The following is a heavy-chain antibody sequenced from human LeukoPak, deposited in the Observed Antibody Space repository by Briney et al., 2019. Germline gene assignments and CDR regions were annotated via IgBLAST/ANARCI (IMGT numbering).Heavy chain of an antibody. CDR2: IYSGGST. J-gene: IGHJ4*02. Sequence: GGSLRLSCAASGFTVSSNYMSWVRQAPGKGLEWVSVIYSGGSTYYADSGKGRFTISRDNSKNKLYLQMNSLRAEDTAVYYCARVDKDSSGWYSGYWGQGTLVTVSS. D-gene: IGHD6-19*01. CDR1: GFTVSSNY. CDR3: ARVDKDSSGWYSGY. V-gene: IGHV3-53*01.